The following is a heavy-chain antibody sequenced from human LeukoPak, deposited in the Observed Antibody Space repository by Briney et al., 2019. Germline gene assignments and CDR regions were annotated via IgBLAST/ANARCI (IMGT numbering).Heavy chain of an antibody. Sequence: GGSLRLSCVVSGFDLSDHYMSWIRQAPGKGLEWISYISSSGGNIYFADSVKGRFTMSRDNARGSLYLQMNSLTADDTAIYYCARRRDYFDYWGQGTLVTVSS. J-gene: IGHJ4*01. V-gene: IGHV3-11*01. CDR2: ISSSGGNI. CDR3: ARRRDYFDY. CDR1: GFDLSDHY.